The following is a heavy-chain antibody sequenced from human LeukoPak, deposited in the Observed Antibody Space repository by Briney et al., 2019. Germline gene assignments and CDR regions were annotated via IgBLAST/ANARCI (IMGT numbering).Heavy chain of an antibody. V-gene: IGHV1-24*01. J-gene: IGHJ4*02. CDR3: GTDPVGYCNADGCYSVDY. CDR1: GYTFTSYG. Sequence: GASVTVSCKASGYTFTSYGISWVRQAPGKGLEWMGGFYPEHGETVYAQKFQGRLTITEDTSTHTAYIELSSLRSDDTAVYYCGTDPVGYCNADGCYSVDYWGQGTLVTVSS. CDR2: FYPEHGET. D-gene: IGHD2-15*01.